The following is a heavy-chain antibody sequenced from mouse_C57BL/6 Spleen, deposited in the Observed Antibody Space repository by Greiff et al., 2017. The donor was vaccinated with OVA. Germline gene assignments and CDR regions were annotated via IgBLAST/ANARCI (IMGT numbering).Heavy chain of an antibody. CDR1: GYTFTSYW. Sequence: QVQLKQPGAELVKPGASVKMSCKASGYTFTSYWITWVKQRPGQGLEWIGDIYPGSGSTNYNEKFKSKATLTVDTSSSTAYMQLSSLTSEDSAVYYCARDYGGRPGFAYWGQGTLVTVSA. J-gene: IGHJ3*01. D-gene: IGHD1-1*01. CDR3: ARDYGGRPGFAY. V-gene: IGHV1-55*01. CDR2: IYPGSGST.